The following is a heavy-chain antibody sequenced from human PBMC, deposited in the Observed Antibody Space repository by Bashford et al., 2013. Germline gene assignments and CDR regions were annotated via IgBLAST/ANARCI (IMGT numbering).Heavy chain of an antibody. J-gene: IGHJ5*02. D-gene: IGHD6-6*01. Sequence: GGSLRLSCAASGFSVSNNYMSWVRLAPGKGLEWVSAISGSGGSTYYADSVKGRFTISRDNSKNTLYLQMNSLRAEDTAVYYCANSLGSSSEWFDPWGQGTLVTVSS. V-gene: IGHV3-23*01. CDR3: ANSLGSSSEWFDP. CDR1: GFSVSNNY. CDR2: ISGSGGST.